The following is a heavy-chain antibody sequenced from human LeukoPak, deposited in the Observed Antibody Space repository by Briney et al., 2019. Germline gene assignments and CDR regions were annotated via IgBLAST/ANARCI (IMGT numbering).Heavy chain of an antibody. Sequence: GGSLRLSCAASGFTFSSYSMNWVRQAPGKGLEWVSAISGSGGSTYYADSVKGRFTISRDNSKNTLYLQMNSLRAEDTAVYYCARAFTVPRAPGYWGQGTLVTVSS. D-gene: IGHD4-17*01. V-gene: IGHV3-23*01. CDR2: ISGSGGST. CDR1: GFTFSSYS. CDR3: ARAFTVPRAPGY. J-gene: IGHJ4*02.